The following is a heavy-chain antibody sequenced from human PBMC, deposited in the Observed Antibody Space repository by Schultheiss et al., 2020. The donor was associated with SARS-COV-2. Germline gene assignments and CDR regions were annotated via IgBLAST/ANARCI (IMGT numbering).Heavy chain of an antibody. CDR1: GYSISSGYY. J-gene: IGHJ1*01. CDR3: ARDHDSSGYYPEYFQH. CDR2: IYHSGST. D-gene: IGHD3-22*01. Sequence: SQTLSLTCAVSGYSISSGYYWGWIRQPPGKGLEWIGSIYHSGSTYYNPSLKSRVTISVDTSKNQFSLKLSSVTAADTAVYYCARDHDSSGYYPEYFQHWGQGTLVTVSS. V-gene: IGHV4-38-2*02.